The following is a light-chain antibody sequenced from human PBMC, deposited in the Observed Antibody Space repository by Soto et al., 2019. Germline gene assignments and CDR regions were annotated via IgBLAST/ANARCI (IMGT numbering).Light chain of an antibody. CDR1: QSVSSY. Sequence: EIVLTQSPATLSLSPGERATLSCRASQSVSSYLAWYQQKPGQAPRLLIYDASNRATGIPARFSGSGSGTDFPLTISSREPEDFAVYYCQQLSNWPPTFGQGTRLEIK. V-gene: IGKV3-11*01. CDR3: QQLSNWPPT. J-gene: IGKJ5*01. CDR2: DAS.